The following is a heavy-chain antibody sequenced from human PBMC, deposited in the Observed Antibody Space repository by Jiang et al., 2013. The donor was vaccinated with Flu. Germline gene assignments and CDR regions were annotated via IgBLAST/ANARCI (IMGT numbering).Heavy chain of an antibody. CDR3: ARASVGRLGELSFIRAYYYYGMDV. CDR2: IWYDGSNK. D-gene: IGHD3-16*02. CDR1: GFTFSSYG. V-gene: IGHV3-33*01. J-gene: IGHJ6*02. Sequence: QLVESGGGVVQPGRSLXLSCAASGFTFSSYGMHWVRQAPGKGLEWVAVIWYDGSNKYYADSVKGRFTISRDNSKNTLYLQMNSLRAEDTAVYYCARASVGRLGELSFIRAYYYYGMDVWGQGTTVTVSS.